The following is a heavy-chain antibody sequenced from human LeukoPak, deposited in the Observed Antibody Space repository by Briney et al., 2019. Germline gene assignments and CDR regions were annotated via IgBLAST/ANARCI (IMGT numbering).Heavy chain of an antibody. CDR2: ISGSGGST. CDR1: GFTFTMFS. J-gene: IGHJ4*02. D-gene: IGHD3-10*01. Sequence: GGSLRLSCAASGFTFTMFSMNWLRQAPGKGLEWVSAISGSGGSTYYADSVKGRFTISRDNSKNTLYLQMNSLRAEDTAVYYCAKDQAMVRGVDLDYWGQGTLVTVSS. CDR3: AKDQAMVRGVDLDY. V-gene: IGHV3-23*01.